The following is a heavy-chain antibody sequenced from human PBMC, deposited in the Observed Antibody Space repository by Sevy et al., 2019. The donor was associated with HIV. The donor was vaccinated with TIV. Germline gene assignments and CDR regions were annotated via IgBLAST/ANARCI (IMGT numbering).Heavy chain of an antibody. D-gene: IGHD3-10*01. CDR2: IRYDGSTK. J-gene: IGHJ3*02. Sequence: GGSLRLSCAASGFTFRNYGMHWVRQAPGKGLEWVTFIRYDGSTKYYADSVKGRFTISRDNSKNTVFLQMNSLRPADTDVSYCAKGLGMVQGALLSDDIWGQGTMVTVSS. CDR3: AKGLGMVQGALLSDDI. CDR1: GFTFRNYG. V-gene: IGHV3-30*02.